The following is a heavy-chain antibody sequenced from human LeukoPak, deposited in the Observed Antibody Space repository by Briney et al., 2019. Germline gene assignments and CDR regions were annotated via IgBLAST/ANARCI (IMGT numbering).Heavy chain of an antibody. V-gene: IGHV3-48*02. CDR3: ASYYSSTHDY. CDR1: GFTFSSYS. D-gene: IGHD6-13*01. CDR2: ISSSSSTI. Sequence: GGSLRLSCAASGFTFSSYSMHWVRQAPGKGLEWVSSISSSSSTIYYADSVKGRFTISRDNAQNSLYLQMNSLRDEDTAVYYCASYYSSTHDYWGQGTLVTVSS. J-gene: IGHJ4*02.